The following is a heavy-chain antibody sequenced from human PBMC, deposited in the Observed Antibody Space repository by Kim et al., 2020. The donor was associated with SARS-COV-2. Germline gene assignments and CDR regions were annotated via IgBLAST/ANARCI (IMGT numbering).Heavy chain of an antibody. J-gene: IGHJ4*02. D-gene: IGHD4-17*01. CDR3: ARHGSYGSEPQRY. V-gene: IGHV5-51*01. Sequence: YSPSFQGQVTISADKSISTAYLQWSSLKASDTAMYYCARHGSYGSEPQRYWGQGTLVTVSS.